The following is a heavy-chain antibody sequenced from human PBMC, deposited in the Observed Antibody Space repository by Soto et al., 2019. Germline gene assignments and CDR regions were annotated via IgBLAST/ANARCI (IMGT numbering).Heavy chain of an antibody. J-gene: IGHJ6*02. CDR3: AKDLVIQLWLIMDYYGMDV. Sequence: GGSLRLSCAASGFTFSSYGMHWVRQAPGKGLEWVAVISYDGSNKYYADSVKGRFTISRDNSKNTLYLQMNSLRAEDTAVYYCAKDLVIQLWLIMDYYGMDVWGQGTTVTVSS. CDR2: ISYDGSNK. V-gene: IGHV3-30*18. CDR1: GFTFSSYG. D-gene: IGHD5-18*01.